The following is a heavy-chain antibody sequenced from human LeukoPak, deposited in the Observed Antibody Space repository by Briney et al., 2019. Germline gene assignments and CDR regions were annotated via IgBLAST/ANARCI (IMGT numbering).Heavy chain of an antibody. J-gene: IGHJ4*02. CDR3: ARAGYSYGTGYYFDY. CDR1: GGSSGSYY. V-gene: IGHV4-59*01. D-gene: IGHD5-18*01. Sequence: SETLSLTCSVSGGSSGSYYWSWIRQPPGKGLEWIGYIYISGSTNYNPSLKSRVTISVDTSKNQFSLKLNSVTAADAAVYYCARAGYSYGTGYYFDYWGQGALVTVSS. CDR2: IYISGST.